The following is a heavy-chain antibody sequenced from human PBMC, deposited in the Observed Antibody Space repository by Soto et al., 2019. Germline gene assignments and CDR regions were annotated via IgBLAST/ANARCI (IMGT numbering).Heavy chain of an antibody. CDR3: ARPPPTRYCSSTSCYPPPLGY. CDR1: GYSFTSFG. J-gene: IGHJ4*02. V-gene: IGHV1-18*04. D-gene: IGHD2-2*01. Sequence: ASVKVSCKASGYSFTSFGISWVRQAPGQGLECLGWISGYNGISKYAQKFQGRVTMTRDTSISTAYMELSRLRSDDTAVYYCARPPPTRYCSSTSCYPPPLGYWGQGTLVTVSS. CDR2: ISGYNGIS.